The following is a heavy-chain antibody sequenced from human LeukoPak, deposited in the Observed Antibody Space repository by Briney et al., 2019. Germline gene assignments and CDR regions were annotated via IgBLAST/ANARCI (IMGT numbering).Heavy chain of an antibody. J-gene: IGHJ2*01. V-gene: IGHV3-21*01. CDR2: IRSSGRFI. Sequence: GGPLRLSCAASGISFSNYSMNWVRQAPGKGLEWVALIRSSGRFIYYGDSVKGRFTISRDNAKKSLYLQMNSLRAEDTAVYYCARAVYCSGGGCFWYFDLWGRGTLVTVSS. D-gene: IGHD2-15*01. CDR3: ARAVYCSGGGCFWYFDL. CDR1: GISFSNYS.